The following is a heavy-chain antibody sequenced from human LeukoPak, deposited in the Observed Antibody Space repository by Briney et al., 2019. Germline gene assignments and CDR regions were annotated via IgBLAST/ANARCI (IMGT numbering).Heavy chain of an antibody. V-gene: IGHV4-59*04. D-gene: IGHD5-12*01. Sequence: PSETLSLTCTVSGGSISSYYWSWIRQPPGKGLEWIGTIYYSGSTYYNPSLKSRVTISADTSKNQFSLKLSSVTAADTAVYYCARVGYGHFDYWGQGTLVTVSS. CDR1: GGSISSYY. CDR2: IYYSGST. J-gene: IGHJ4*02. CDR3: ARVGYGHFDY.